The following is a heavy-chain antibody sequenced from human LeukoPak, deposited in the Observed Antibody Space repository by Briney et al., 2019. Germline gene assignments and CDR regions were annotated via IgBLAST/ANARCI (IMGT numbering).Heavy chain of an antibody. CDR2: IRSKADGGTT. V-gene: IGHV3-49*03. Sequence: GGSLRLSCTASGFTFGDYAMTWFRQAPGKGLECLGLIRSKADGGTTEYAASVRGRFTFSRDDSKSIAYLHMSSLKTEDTAVYYCARNLVWFGELLRDWGQGTLVTVSS. J-gene: IGHJ4*02. CDR1: GFTFGDYA. D-gene: IGHD3-10*01. CDR3: ARNLVWFGELLRD.